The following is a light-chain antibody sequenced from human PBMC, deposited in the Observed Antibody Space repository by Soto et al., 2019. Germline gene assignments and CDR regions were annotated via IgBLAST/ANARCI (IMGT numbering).Light chain of an antibody. J-gene: IGKJ1*01. V-gene: IGKV1-5*03. CDR2: KAS. CDR1: QSISSW. CDR3: QQYNIYWT. Sequence: DIQMTQSPSTLSASVGDRVTITCRASQSISSWLAWYQQKPGKAPKLLIYKASSLESGVPSRFSGGGSGTEFTLTLSSLQPDDFATYYCQQYNIYWTFGQGTKVEIK.